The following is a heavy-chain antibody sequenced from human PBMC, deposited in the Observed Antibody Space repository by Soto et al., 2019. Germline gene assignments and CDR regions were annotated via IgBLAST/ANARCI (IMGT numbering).Heavy chain of an antibody. J-gene: IGHJ4*02. D-gene: IGHD6-19*01. Sequence: QVQLQESGPGLVKPSETLSLTCTVSGGSISSYYWSWIRQPPGKGLEWIGYIYYSGSTNYNPSLTRRVNRSVDTSNTQFSLKLSSVTAADTAVYYCARSQSSGWPFDYWGQGTLVTLSS. CDR1: GGSISSYY. V-gene: IGHV4-59*08. CDR2: IYYSGST. CDR3: ARSQSSGWPFDY.